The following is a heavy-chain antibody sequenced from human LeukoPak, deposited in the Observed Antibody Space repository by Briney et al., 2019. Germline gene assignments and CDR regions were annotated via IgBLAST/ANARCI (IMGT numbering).Heavy chain of an antibody. CDR2: IYYGGST. D-gene: IGHD3-22*01. CDR1: GGSISSYY. J-gene: IGHJ4*02. V-gene: IGHV4-59*01. CDR3: ARVGYYDSSGISD. Sequence: SETLSLTCTVSGGSISSYYWSWIRQPPGKGLEWIGYIYYGGSTNYNPSLKSRVTISVDTSKNQFSLKLSSVTAADTAVYYCARVGYYDSSGISDWGQGTLVTVSS.